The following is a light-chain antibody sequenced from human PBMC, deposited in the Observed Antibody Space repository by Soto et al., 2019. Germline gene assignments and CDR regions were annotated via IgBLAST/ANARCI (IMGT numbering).Light chain of an antibody. V-gene: IGKV3-11*01. CDR3: QQYVTSSPRT. J-gene: IGKJ1*01. CDR2: DAS. Sequence: EIVLTHSPATLSLSPGERATLSCRASQSVRSHLGWYQQKPGQAPRLLIYDASQRATDIPARFSGSGSGTDFTLTISSLEPEDFAVYYCQQYVTSSPRTFGQGTKVDIK. CDR1: QSVRSH.